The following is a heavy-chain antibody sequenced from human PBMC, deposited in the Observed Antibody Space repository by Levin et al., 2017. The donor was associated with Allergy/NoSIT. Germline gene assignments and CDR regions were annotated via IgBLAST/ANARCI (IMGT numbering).Heavy chain of an antibody. J-gene: IGHJ4*02. CDR1: GFTFSSYD. CDR3: ARGRKSFGGVIVYYFDY. V-gene: IGHV3-13*01. Sequence: LSLTCAASGFTFSSYDMHWVRQATGKGLEWVSAIGTAGDTYYPGSVKGRFTISRENAKNSLYLQMNSLRAGDTAVYYCARGRKSFGGVIVYYFDYWGQGTLVTVSS. D-gene: IGHD3-16*02. CDR2: IGTAGDT.